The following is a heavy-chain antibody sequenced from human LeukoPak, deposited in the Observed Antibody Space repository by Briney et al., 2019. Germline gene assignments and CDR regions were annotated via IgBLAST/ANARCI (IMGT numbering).Heavy chain of an antibody. CDR2: INPNSGGT. J-gene: IGHJ5*02. V-gene: IGHV1-2*02. Sequence: ASVKVSCKASGYTFTGYYMHWVRQAPGQGLEWMGWINPNSGGTNYAQKFQGRVTMTRDTSISTAYMELSRLRSDATAVYYCARGLRFYDILTGYYNDWFDPWGQGTLVTVSS. D-gene: IGHD3-9*01. CDR3: ARGLRFYDILTGYYNDWFDP. CDR1: GYTFTGYY.